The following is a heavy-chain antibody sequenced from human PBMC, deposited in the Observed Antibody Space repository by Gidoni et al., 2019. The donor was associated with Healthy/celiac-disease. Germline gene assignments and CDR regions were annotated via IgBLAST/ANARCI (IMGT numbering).Heavy chain of an antibody. D-gene: IGHD2-2*01. CDR3: AKDDCTSSTCYQPGYYGMDV. Sequence: EVQLLESGGGLVQPGGSLRLSCATSGLIFNNYAMSWVRRAPGQGLEWVAAISDNGGRTYYADSVKGRLTIARDNSKSTLYLQMNSLTAEETAVYYCAKDDCTSSTCYQPGYYGMDVWGQGTSVTVSS. CDR1: GLIFNNYA. J-gene: IGHJ6*02. CDR2: ISDNGGRT. V-gene: IGHV3-23*01.